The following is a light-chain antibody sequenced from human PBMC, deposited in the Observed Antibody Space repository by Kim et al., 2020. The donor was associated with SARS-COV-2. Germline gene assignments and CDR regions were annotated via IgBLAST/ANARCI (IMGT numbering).Light chain of an antibody. CDR2: GAS. CDR3: QQYDDWPYT. Sequence: SGSPGERATLSSRASQAVNSHLAWYQRRPGQAPRLLIYGASTRATGIPARFSGSGSGSEFSLTISSLESEDFAVYYCQQYDDWPYTFGQGTKLEI. CDR1: QAVNSH. V-gene: IGKV3-15*01. J-gene: IGKJ2*01.